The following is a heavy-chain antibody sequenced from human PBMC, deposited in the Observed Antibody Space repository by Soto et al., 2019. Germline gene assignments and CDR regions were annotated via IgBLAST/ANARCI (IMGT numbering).Heavy chain of an antibody. J-gene: IGHJ5*02. D-gene: IGHD2-21*01. V-gene: IGHV4-34*01. Sequence: AETLSLTCAVYGSSLSDNYCNWLRQPPGKGLEWIGEINHSGNTKYNPSLRSRGTISIDTSKNQLSLNLMSVSTADTAVYYCERGRGEFDAWGKGTEVTV. CDR2: INHSGNT. CDR3: ERGRGEFDA. CDR1: GSSLSDNY.